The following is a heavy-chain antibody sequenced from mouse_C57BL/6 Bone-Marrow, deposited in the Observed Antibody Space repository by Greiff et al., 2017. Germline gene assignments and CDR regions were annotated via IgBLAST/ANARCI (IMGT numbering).Heavy chain of an antibody. Sequence: VQLQQPGAELVKPGASVKLSCKASGYTFTSYWMHWVKQRPGQGLEWIGMIHPNSGSTNYNEKFKSKATLTVDKSSSTAYMQLSSLTSEDSAVXYCARRYGEGYFDYWGQGTTLTVSS. V-gene: IGHV1-64*01. CDR3: ARRYGEGYFDY. D-gene: IGHD2-14*01. CDR1: GYTFTSYW. J-gene: IGHJ2*01. CDR2: IHPNSGST.